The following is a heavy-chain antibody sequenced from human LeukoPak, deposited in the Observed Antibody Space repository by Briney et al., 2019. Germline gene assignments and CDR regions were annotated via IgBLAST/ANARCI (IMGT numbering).Heavy chain of an antibody. CDR1: SGSISHSY. CDR2: IHYSGST. D-gene: IGHD3-22*01. J-gene: IGHJ4*02. V-gene: IGHV4-59*01. CDR3: AACSYYYDSSGYYPW. Sequence: PSETLSLTCTVSSGSISHSYWNWIRQPPGKGLEWIGYIHYSGSTNYNPSLKSRVTISVDSSKNQFSLRLSSVTAADTAVYYCAACSYYYDSSGYYPWWGQGTLVTVSS.